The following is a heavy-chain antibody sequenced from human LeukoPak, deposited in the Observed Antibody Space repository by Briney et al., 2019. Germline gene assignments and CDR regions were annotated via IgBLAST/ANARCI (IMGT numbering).Heavy chain of an antibody. J-gene: IGHJ3*02. V-gene: IGHV3-23*03. Sequence: PGGSLRLSCAASGFTFSSYAMSWVRQAPGKGLEWVSVIYSGGSTYYADSVKGRFTISRDNSKNTLYLQMNSLRAEDTAVYYCAKDMRLLEYSFDIWGQGTMVTVS. CDR1: GFTFSSYA. CDR3: AKDMRLLEYSFDI. D-gene: IGHD2/OR15-2a*01. CDR2: IYSGGST.